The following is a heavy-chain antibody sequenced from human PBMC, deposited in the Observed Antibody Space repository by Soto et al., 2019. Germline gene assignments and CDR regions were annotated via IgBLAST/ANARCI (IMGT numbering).Heavy chain of an antibody. CDR2: IIPIFGTA. Sequence: VASVKVSCKASGGTFSSYAISWVRQAPGQGLEWMGGIIPIFGTANYAQKFQGRVTITADESTSTAYMELSSLRSEDTAVYYCARNRVVVVPAAIYYYYGMDVWGQGTTVTVSS. J-gene: IGHJ6*02. V-gene: IGHV1-69*13. D-gene: IGHD2-2*02. CDR1: GGTFSSYA. CDR3: ARNRVVVVPAAIYYYYGMDV.